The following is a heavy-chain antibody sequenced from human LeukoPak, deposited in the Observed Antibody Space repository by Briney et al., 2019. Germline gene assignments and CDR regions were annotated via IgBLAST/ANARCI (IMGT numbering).Heavy chain of an antibody. CDR1: GGSLSSSSYY. CDR2: IYYSGST. V-gene: IGHV4-39*01. J-gene: IGHJ4*02. Sequence: SETLSLTCTVSGGSLSSSSYYWGWIRQPPGKGLEWIGSIYYSGSTYYNPSLKSRVTISVDTSKNQFSLKLSSVTAADTAVYYCARLAYGDKPHALGPNDYWGQGTLVTVSS. CDR3: ARLAYGDKPHALGPNDY. D-gene: IGHD4-17*01.